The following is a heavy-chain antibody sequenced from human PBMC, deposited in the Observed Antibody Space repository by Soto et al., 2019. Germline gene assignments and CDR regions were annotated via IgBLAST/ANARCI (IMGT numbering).Heavy chain of an antibody. D-gene: IGHD1-26*01. J-gene: IGHJ4*02. Sequence: QVHLQESGPGLVKPSETLSLTCTVYGGSISSYYCSWILQPPRKGLEWIAYIYYSGSTNYNPSLKIRVTISVDTSKNQFSLKLSSVTAADTAVYYCAIRYGSAIDYWGQGTLVTVSS. V-gene: IGHV4-59*08. CDR2: IYYSGST. CDR3: AIRYGSAIDY. CDR1: GGSISSYY.